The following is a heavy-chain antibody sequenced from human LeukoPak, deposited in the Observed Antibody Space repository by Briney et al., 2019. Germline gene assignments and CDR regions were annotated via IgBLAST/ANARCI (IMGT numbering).Heavy chain of an antibody. D-gene: IGHD2/OR15-2a*01. CDR1: GGPFSGYY. Sequence: SETLSLTCAVYGGPFSGYYWSWIRQPPGKGLEWIGEINHSGSTNYNPSLKSRVTISVDTSKKQFSLKLSSVTAADTAVYYCARAPLVIVVTAFDYWGQGTLVTVSS. J-gene: IGHJ4*02. CDR3: ARAPLVIVVTAFDY. V-gene: IGHV4-34*01. CDR2: INHSGST.